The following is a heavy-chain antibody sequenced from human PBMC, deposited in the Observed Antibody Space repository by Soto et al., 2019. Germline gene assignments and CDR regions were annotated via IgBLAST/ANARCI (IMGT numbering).Heavy chain of an antibody. CDR2: ISAYNGKT. J-gene: IGHJ6*02. CDR1: GYTFTSYG. Sequence: QVQLVQSGAEVKKPGASVKVSCKASGYTFTSYGISWVRQAPGQGLEWMGWISAYNGKTHYAQKLXGXVXMXXDTSTSTVYMELRSLRSDDTAVYYCARGSWNYPYYYYGMDVWGQGTTVTVSS. D-gene: IGHD1-7*01. CDR3: ARGSWNYPYYYYGMDV. V-gene: IGHV1-18*01.